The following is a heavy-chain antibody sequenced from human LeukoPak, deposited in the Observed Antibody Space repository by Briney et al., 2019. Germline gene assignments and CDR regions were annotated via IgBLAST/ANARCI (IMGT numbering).Heavy chain of an antibody. J-gene: IGHJ4*02. V-gene: IGHV3-11*04. CDR2: ISSSGSTI. D-gene: IGHD6-19*01. CDR3: VRLSSGWKVYFDY. Sequence: AGSLRLSCAASGFTLSDYYMSWIRQAPGKGLERVSYISSSGSTIYYADSVKGRFTISRDNAKNSLYLQMNSLRAEDTAVYYCVRLSSGWKVYFDYGGQETLVTVSS. CDR1: GFTLSDYY.